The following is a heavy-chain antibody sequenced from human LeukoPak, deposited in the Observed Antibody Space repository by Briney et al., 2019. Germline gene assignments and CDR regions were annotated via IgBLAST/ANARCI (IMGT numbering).Heavy chain of an antibody. D-gene: IGHD6-19*01. V-gene: IGHV1-18*01. CDR1: GYSFRGYG. J-gene: IGHJ6*03. CDR2: ISAYNDKT. Sequence: GASVKVSCKASGYSFRGYGISWVRQAPGQGLEWMGWISAYNDKTIYAQKFQGRLTLTTDTSTTSVHMELRTLNSDDTAVYYCARWQWVSQNYYYMDVWGRGTPVTVSS. CDR3: ARWQWVSQNYYYMDV.